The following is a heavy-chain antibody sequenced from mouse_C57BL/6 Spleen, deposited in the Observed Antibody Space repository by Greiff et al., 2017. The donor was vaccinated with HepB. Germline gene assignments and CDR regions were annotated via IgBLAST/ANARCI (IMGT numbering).Heavy chain of an antibody. J-gene: IGHJ1*03. V-gene: IGHV1-39*01. CDR2: INPNYGTT. Sequence: EVKLQESGPELVKPGASVKISCKASGYSFTDYNMNWVKQSNGKSLEWIGVINPNYGTTSYNQKFKGKATLTVDQSSSTAYMQLNSLTSEDSAVYYCARRDYYDPSWYFDVWGTGTTVTVSS. CDR3: ARRDYYDPSWYFDV. CDR1: GYSFTDYN. D-gene: IGHD2-4*01.